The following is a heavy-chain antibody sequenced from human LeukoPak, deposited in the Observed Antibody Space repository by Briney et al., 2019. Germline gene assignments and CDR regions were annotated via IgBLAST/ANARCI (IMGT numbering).Heavy chain of an antibody. D-gene: IGHD2/OR15-2a*01. V-gene: IGHV3-74*01. CDR2: IDPNGNT. J-gene: IGHJ4*02. CDR1: GFTLSNSW. Sequence: GGSLRLSCAASGFTLSNSWMHWVRQAPGKGLVWVSRIDPNGNTDYADSVKGRFTISRDNAKNTLYLQMNSLRAEDTAVYRCARDVRGPHDFWGQGTLVTVSS. CDR3: ARDVRGPHDF.